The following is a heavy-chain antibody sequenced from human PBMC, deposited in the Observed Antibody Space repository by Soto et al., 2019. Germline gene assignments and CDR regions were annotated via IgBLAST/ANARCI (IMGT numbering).Heavy chain of an antibody. CDR1: GGSISDYY. J-gene: IGHJ4*02. V-gene: IGHV4-59*13. CDR3: AKDYHSTGWDAAFGY. CDR2: VYHTGST. D-gene: IGHD6-19*01. Sequence: PSETLSLTCTISGGSISDYYWSWVRQSPGKGLEWIGYVYHTGSTNYNPSLKTRVTISVDTSRNQFSLLLYSVTAADTAVYYCAKDYHSTGWDAAFGYWGQGTLVTVSS.